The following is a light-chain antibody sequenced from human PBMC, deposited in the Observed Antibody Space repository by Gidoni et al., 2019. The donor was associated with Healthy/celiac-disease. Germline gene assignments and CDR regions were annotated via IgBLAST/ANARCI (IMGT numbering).Light chain of an antibody. J-gene: IGLJ2*01. Sequence: QSVLTQPPSVSAAPGPRVPISCTGSSSNIGAGYDVHWYQQLPGTAPKLLIYGNSNRPSGVPDRFSGSKSGTSASLAITGLQAEDEADYYCQSYDSSLSGSRVFGGGTKLTVL. CDR1: SSNIGAGYD. CDR2: GNS. CDR3: QSYDSSLSGSRV. V-gene: IGLV1-40*01.